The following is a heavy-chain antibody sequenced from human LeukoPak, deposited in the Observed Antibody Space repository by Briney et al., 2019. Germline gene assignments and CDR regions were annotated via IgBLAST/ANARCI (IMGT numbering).Heavy chain of an antibody. J-gene: IGHJ4*02. CDR1: GYTFSYHY. D-gene: IGHD1-14*01. Sequence: EASVKVSCKTSGYTFSYHYVTWVRQAPGEGLQWMGWISGYNGKTSYARNLEGRVTMTTDTSTTTAYLELRSLTSDDTAIYYCAREETTVWPPSPYYWGQGTLVTVSS. CDR2: ISGYNGKT. CDR3: AREETTVWPPSPYY. V-gene: IGHV1-18*04.